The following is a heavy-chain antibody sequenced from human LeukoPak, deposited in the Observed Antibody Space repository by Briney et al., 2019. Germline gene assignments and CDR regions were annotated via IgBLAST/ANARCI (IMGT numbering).Heavy chain of an antibody. J-gene: IGHJ4*02. V-gene: IGHV3-48*03. CDR1: ALTFSNYE. CDR3: ASRPHNSSGIPNFDY. Sequence: GGSLRLSSAPSALTFSNYEMNWLRQAPGKGLDWISYIRGSGSTIYYADSVKGRFTISRDNAKNSLYLLMNNLRAKDTAVYYCASRPHNSSGIPNFDYWGKGTLVTVSS. CDR2: IRGSGSTI. D-gene: IGHD6-6*01.